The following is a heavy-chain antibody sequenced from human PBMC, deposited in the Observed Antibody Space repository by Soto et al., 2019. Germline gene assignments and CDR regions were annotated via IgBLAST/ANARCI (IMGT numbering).Heavy chain of an antibody. CDR1: GGTFTNYD. D-gene: IGHD6-19*01. V-gene: IGHV1-69*06. J-gene: IGHJ4*02. Sequence: QVQLVQSGAEVRKPGSSVKFSCKASGGTFTNYDISWVRQAPGQGLEWMGGIIPLFDATKYAQKFQGRVTITAYKSTGTAYMELSSLRSEDTAMYYCARDRSSSWYNGTFYFDSWGQGTLVTVSS. CDR3: ARDRSSSWYNGTFYFDS. CDR2: IIPLFDAT.